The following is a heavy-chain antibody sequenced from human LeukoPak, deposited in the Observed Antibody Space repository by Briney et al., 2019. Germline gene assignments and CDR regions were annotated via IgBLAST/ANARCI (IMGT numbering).Heavy chain of an antibody. J-gene: IGHJ4*02. V-gene: IGHV1-2*02. D-gene: IGHD6-19*01. Sequence: SVKVSCKASGYTFTGHYMHWVRQAPGQGLEWMGWIDPNSGGTNYAQKFQGRVTMTRDTSISTAYMELSSLRSDDTAVYYCARWRGYVSGWLGPFDDWGQGTLVTVSS. CDR2: IDPNSGGT. CDR3: ARWRGYVSGWLGPFDD. CDR1: GYTFTGHY.